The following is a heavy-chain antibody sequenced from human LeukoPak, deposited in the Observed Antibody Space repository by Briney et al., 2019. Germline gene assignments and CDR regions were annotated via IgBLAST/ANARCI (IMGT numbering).Heavy chain of an antibody. J-gene: IGHJ4*02. D-gene: IGHD1-26*01. V-gene: IGHV3-23*01. CDR3: AKETSGSYSTLDY. Sequence: GGSLRLSCAASGFTFSSYAMSWVRQAPGKGLGWVSAISGSGGSTYYADSVRGRFTISRDNSKNTLYLQMNSLRAEDTAVYYCAKETSGSYSTLDYWGQGTLVTVSS. CDR1: GFTFSSYA. CDR2: ISGSGGST.